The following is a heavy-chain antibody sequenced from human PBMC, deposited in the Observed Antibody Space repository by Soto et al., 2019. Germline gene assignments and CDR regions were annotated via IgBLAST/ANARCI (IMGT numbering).Heavy chain of an antibody. CDR2: INHSGST. J-gene: IGHJ6*02. CDR3: ARGPYYDFWSGYTVNMDV. D-gene: IGHD3-3*01. Sequence: SETLSLTCAVYGGSFSGYYWSWIRQPPEKGLEWIGEINHSGSTNYNPSLKSRVTISVDTSKNQFSLKLSSVTAADTAVYYCARGPYYDFWSGYTVNMDVWGQGTTVTVSS. CDR1: GGSFSGYY. V-gene: IGHV4-34*01.